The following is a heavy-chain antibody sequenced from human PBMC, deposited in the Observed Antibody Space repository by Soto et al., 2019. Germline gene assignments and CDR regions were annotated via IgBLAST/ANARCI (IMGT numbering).Heavy chain of an antibody. CDR2: IWYDGSNK. J-gene: IGHJ3*02. Sequence: GGSLRLSCAASGFTFSSYGMHWVRQAPGKGLEWVAVIWYDGSNKYYADSVKGRFTISRDNSKNTLYLQMNSLRAEDMAVYYCAREARGSIAAAGRGDAFDIWGQGTMVTVSS. V-gene: IGHV3-33*01. CDR1: GFTFSSYG. CDR3: AREARGSIAAAGRGDAFDI. D-gene: IGHD6-13*01.